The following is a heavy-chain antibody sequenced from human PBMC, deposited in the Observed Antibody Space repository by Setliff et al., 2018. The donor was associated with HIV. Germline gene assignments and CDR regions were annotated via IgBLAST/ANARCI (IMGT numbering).Heavy chain of an antibody. V-gene: IGHV4-39*07. Sequence: SETLSLTCTVSGGSVGSSSYYWAWIRQPPGKGLEWIGSIYYTGNTKYNPSLESRVTFSIDTSENQFSLRLASVTAADTAIYYCARDDSIVLVPAIMRGDGFDFWGQGRMVTVS. J-gene: IGHJ3*01. CDR3: ARDDSIVLVPAIMRGDGFDF. D-gene: IGHD2-2*01. CDR1: GGSVGSSSYY. CDR2: IYYTGNT.